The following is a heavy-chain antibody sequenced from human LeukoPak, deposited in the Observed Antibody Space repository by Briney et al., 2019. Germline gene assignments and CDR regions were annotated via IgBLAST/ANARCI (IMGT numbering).Heavy chain of an antibody. D-gene: IGHD3-9*01. J-gene: IGHJ4*02. CDR3: ARVPYYDILTGYYFDY. V-gene: IGHV4-30-4*01. Sequence: SETLSLTCAVSGGSISSSNWWSWIRQPPGKGLEWIGYIYYSGSTYYNPSLKSRVTISVDTSKNQFSLKLSSVTAADTAVYYCARVPYYDILTGYYFDYWGQRTLVTVSS. CDR2: IYYSGST. CDR1: GGSISSSNW.